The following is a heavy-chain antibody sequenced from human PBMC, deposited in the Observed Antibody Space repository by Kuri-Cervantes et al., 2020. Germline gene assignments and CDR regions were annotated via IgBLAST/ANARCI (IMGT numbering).Heavy chain of an antibody. Sequence: GESLKISCAASGFTFSSYGMHWVRQAPGKGLEWVAVIWYDGSNKYYADSVKGRFTISRDKDTLYLQMNSLRGEDTAVYYCARIDSYGDYWGQGTLVTVSS. CDR3: ARIDSYGDY. CDR1: GFTFSSYG. V-gene: IGHV3-33*01. J-gene: IGHJ4*02. CDR2: IWYDGSNK. D-gene: IGHD5-18*01.